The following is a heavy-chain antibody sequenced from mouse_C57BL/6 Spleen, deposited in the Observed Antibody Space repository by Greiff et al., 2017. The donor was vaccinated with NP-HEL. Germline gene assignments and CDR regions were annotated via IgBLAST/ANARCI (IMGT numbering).Heavy chain of an antibody. V-gene: IGHV1-82*01. J-gene: IGHJ3*01. CDR3: ARSYYYVSSSWFAY. D-gene: IGHD1-1*01. CDR2: IYPGDGDT. Sequence: VQLQQSGPELVKPGASVKISCKASGYAFSSSWMNWVKQRPGKGLEWIGRIYPGDGDTNYNGKFKGKATLTADKSSSTAYMQLSSLTSEDSAVYFCARSYYYVSSSWFAYWGQGTLVTVSA. CDR1: GYAFSSSW.